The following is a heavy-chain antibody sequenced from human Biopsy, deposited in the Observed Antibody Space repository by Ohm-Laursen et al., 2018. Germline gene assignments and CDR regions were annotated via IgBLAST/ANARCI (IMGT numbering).Heavy chain of an antibody. V-gene: IGHV4-59*11. CDR3: ARGSNEYGGLYFPH. CDR1: GGSFTGHY. CDR2: ISHTGYT. Sequence: GTLSLTCTVSGGSFTGHYWTWIRQPPGKGLEWVGHISHTGYTSYKSSLKSRVTISLDTSRKHFSLRLTSLAAADTAVYYCARGSNEYGGLYFPHWGQGTLVTVSS. D-gene: IGHD4-23*01. J-gene: IGHJ1*01.